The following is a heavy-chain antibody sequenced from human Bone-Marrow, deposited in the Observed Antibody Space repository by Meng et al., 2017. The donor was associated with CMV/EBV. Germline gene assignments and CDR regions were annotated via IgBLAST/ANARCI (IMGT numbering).Heavy chain of an antibody. D-gene: IGHD3-3*01. V-gene: IGHV3-15*01. CDR2: IKSKTDGGTT. CDR3: TTDVGIFGVVIIPPFDY. CDR1: GFTFSNAW. J-gene: IGHJ4*02. Sequence: ETLSLTCTASGFTFSNAWMSWVRQAPGKGLEWVGRIKSKTDGGTTDYAAPVEGRFTISRDDSKNTLYLQMNSLKTEDTAVYYCTTDVGIFGVVIIPPFDYWGQGTLVTGSS.